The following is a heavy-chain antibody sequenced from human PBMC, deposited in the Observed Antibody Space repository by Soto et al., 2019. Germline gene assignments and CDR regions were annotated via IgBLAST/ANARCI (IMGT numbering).Heavy chain of an antibody. J-gene: IGHJ4*02. Sequence: SLRLSCAASGFTFSSYGMHWVRQAPGKGLEWVAVISYDGSNKYYADSVKGRFTISRDNSKNTLYLQMNSLRAEDTAVYYCAKWDEYSSSSFDYWGQGTLVTVSS. CDR2: ISYDGSNK. CDR3: AKWDEYSSSSFDY. V-gene: IGHV3-30*18. D-gene: IGHD6-6*01. CDR1: GFTFSSYG.